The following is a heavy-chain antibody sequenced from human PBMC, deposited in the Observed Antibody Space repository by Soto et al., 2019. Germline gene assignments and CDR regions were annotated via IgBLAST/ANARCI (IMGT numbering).Heavy chain of an antibody. CDR1: GGSISGHY. V-gene: IGHV4-59*11. J-gene: IGHJ4*02. Sequence: SETLSLTCTVSGGSISGHYWIWIRQSPGKGLEWIGYIFYTGSTNYNPSLKSRVTLSADTSKNQFSLRLSSVTAADTAVYYCARVGSSGWSPDYCGQGSQVTVYS. CDR2: IFYTGST. CDR3: ARVGSSGWSPDY. D-gene: IGHD6-19*01.